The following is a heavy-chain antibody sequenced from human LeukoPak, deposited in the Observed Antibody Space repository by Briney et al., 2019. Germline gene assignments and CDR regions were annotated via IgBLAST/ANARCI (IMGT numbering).Heavy chain of an antibody. CDR2: TRYDGNNK. J-gene: IGHJ4*02. CDR1: GFTFSSYG. V-gene: IGHV3-30*02. Sequence: GGSLRLSCAASGFTFSSYGMHWVRQAPGKGLEWVTFTRYDGNNKYYVDSVKGRFTISRDNSKNTLYLQMNSLRAEDTAVYYCAKDLPGGAAAGFDYWGQGTLVTVSS. CDR3: AKDLPGGAAAGFDY. D-gene: IGHD6-13*01.